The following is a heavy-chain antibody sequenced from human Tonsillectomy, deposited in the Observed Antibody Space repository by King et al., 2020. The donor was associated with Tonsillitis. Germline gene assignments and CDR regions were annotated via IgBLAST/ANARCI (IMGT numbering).Heavy chain of an antibody. Sequence: VQLVESGGGLVQPGGALRLSCAASGFRLRIHTMHWVRQAPGKGLEYVSYIGVLGERPFYADTLKDLFPISREDSKSTRYVQMSGLRGADTAVYYCVKALSETYSFDYWGPGTLVSVSS. V-gene: IGHV3-64*05. CDR2: IGVLGERP. CDR3: VKALSETYSFDY. D-gene: IGHD1-26*01. J-gene: IGHJ4*02. CDR1: GFRLRIHT.